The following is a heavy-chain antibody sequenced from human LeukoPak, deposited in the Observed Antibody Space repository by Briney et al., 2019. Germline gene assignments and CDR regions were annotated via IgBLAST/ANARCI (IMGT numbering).Heavy chain of an antibody. V-gene: IGHV3-30*03. CDR2: ISYDGSNK. CDR1: GFTFSSYG. D-gene: IGHD3-22*01. CDR3: ARGEYYSDTSSYFDY. J-gene: IGHJ4*02. Sequence: GGSLRVSCAASGFTFSSYGMNWVRQAPGKGLEWVAVISYDGSNKYYADSVKGRFTISRDNSKNTLFVQMSSLRAEDTAVYYCARGEYYSDTSSYFDYWGQGTLVTVSS.